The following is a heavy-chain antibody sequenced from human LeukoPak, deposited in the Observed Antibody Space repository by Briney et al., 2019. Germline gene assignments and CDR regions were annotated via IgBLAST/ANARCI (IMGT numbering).Heavy chain of an antibody. CDR1: GGSISTGGYY. J-gene: IGHJ4*02. Sequence: SETLSLTCTVSGGSISTGGYYWTWIRQHPGEGLEWIGYIYYSGTTYYNPSLKSRVIISVDTSKNQFSLTLNSVTAADAAVYYCARTNWGSKGFDYWGQGTLVTVSS. V-gene: IGHV4-31*03. CDR3: ARTNWGSKGFDY. CDR2: IYYSGTT. D-gene: IGHD7-27*01.